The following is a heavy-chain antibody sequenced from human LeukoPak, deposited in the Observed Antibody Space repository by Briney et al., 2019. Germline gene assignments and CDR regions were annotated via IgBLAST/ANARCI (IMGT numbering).Heavy chain of an antibody. Sequence: GGSLRLSCAASGFTFSSYAMSWVRQAPGKGLEWVSAISGSGGSTYYADSVKGRFTISRDNSKNTLYLQMNSLRAEDTAVYYCAMSYYYDSSGYCPFDYWGQGTLVTVSS. CDR2: ISGSGGST. V-gene: IGHV3-23*01. CDR3: AMSYYYDSSGYCPFDY. D-gene: IGHD3-22*01. J-gene: IGHJ4*02. CDR1: GFTFSSYA.